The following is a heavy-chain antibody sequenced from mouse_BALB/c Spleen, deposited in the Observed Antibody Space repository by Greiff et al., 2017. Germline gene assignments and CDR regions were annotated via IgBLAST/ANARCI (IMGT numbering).Heavy chain of an antibody. J-gene: IGHJ4*01. V-gene: IGHV5-6-5*01. Sequence: EVMLVESGGGLVKPGGSLKLSCAASGFTFSSYAMSWVRQTPEKRLEWVASISSGGSTYYPDSVKGRFTISRDNARNILYLQMSSLRSEDTAMYYCARGTVARDYAMDYWGQGTSVTVSS. CDR2: ISSGGST. CDR1: GFTFSSYA. CDR3: ARGTVARDYAMDY. D-gene: IGHD1-1*01.